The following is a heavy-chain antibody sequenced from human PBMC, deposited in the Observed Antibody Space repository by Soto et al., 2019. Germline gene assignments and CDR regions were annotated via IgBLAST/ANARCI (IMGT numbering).Heavy chain of an antibody. CDR1: GFSLSTSGVG. Sequence: QITLKESGPPLVKPTQTLTLTCTCFGFSLSTSGVGVGWIRQPPGKALEWLTLIYWDDDKRYSPSLKSRVTITKDTSKNQVVLTMTDMDPVDSATYYCAHYSSDSYYFDFWGQGTLVTVSS. D-gene: IGHD3-22*01. CDR3: AHYSSDSYYFDF. V-gene: IGHV2-5*02. CDR2: IYWDDDK. J-gene: IGHJ4*02.